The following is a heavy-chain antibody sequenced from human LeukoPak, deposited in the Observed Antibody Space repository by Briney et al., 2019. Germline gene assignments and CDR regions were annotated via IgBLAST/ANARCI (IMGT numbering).Heavy chain of an antibody. CDR3: ARDLTKYWYFDL. CDR2: IIPIFGTA. J-gene: IGHJ2*01. D-gene: IGHD1-14*01. CDR1: GGTFSSYA. V-gene: IGHV1-69*05. Sequence: ASVKVSCKASGGTFSSYAISWVRQAPGQGLEWMGGIIPIFGTANYAQKFQGRVTITTDESTSTVYMELSSLRSEDTAVYYCARDLTKYWYFDLWGRGTLVTVSS.